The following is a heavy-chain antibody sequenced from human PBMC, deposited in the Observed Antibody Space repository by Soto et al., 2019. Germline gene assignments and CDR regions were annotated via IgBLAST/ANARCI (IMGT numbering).Heavy chain of an antibody. CDR3: ARGGYYSDSSDYWKFDT. CDR1: GGPMSSFY. V-gene: IGHV4-59*01. CDR2: IYYSGST. D-gene: IGHD3-22*01. J-gene: IGHJ4*02. Sequence: PSETLSLTCTVSGGPMSSFYWTWIRQPPGKGLEWIGYIYYSGSTNYNPSLKSRVTMSVDTSKNHFSLKLSSVTAADTAVYYCARGGYYSDSSDYWKFDTWGQATLVTVFS.